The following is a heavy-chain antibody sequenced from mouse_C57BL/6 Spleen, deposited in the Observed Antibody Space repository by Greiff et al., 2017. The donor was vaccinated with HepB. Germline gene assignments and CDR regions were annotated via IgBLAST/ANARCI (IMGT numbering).Heavy chain of an antibody. CDR2: INPGSGGT. CDR3: ARLQASAY. Sequence: QVQLQQSGAELVRPGTSVKVSCKASGYAFTNYLIEWVKQRPGRGLEWIGVINPGSGGTNYNEKFKGKATLTADKSSSTAYMQLSSLTSEDSAVYFCARLQASAYWGQGTLVTVSA. D-gene: IGHD3-2*02. CDR1: GYAFTNYL. V-gene: IGHV1-54*01. J-gene: IGHJ3*01.